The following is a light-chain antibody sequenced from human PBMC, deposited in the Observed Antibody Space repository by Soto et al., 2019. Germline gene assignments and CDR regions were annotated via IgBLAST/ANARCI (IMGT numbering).Light chain of an antibody. Sequence: IVLTQSPDTLSLSPGERATLSCRASQSVSSYLAWYQQKPGQAPRLLIYDASNRATGIPARFSGSGSGTDFTLTITSLGPEDFAVYYCQHRSNWLAFGGGTKVDIK. J-gene: IGKJ4*01. V-gene: IGKV3-11*01. CDR1: QSVSSY. CDR3: QHRSNWLA. CDR2: DAS.